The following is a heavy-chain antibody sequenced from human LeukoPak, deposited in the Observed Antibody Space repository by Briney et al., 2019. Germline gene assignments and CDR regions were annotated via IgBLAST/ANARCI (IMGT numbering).Heavy chain of an antibody. CDR2: IYYSGST. J-gene: IGHJ4*02. D-gene: IGHD6-13*01. CDR3: ARGVAAGPFDY. Sequence: TSETLSLTCTVSGGSISSGGYYWSWIRQHPGKGLEWIGYIYYSGSTYYNPSLKSRVTISVDTSKNQFSLKLSSVTAADTAVYYCARGVAAGPFDYWGQGTLVTVSS. V-gene: IGHV4-31*03. CDR1: GGSISSGGYY.